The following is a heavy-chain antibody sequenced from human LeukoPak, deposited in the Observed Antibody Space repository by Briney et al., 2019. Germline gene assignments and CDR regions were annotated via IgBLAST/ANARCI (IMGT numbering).Heavy chain of an antibody. J-gene: IGHJ4*02. CDR3: AREGQWLVRSVDY. Sequence: GGSLRLSCAASGFSFSDSGMHWVRQAPGKGLEWVANIKQDGSEKYYVDSVKGRFTISRDNAKNSLYLQMNSLRAEDTAVYYCAREGQWLVRSVDYWGQGTLVTVSS. D-gene: IGHD6-19*01. CDR1: GFSFSDSG. CDR2: IKQDGSEK. V-gene: IGHV3-7*01.